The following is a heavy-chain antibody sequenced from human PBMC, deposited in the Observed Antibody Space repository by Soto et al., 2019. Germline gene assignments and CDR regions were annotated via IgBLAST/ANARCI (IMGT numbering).Heavy chain of an antibody. CDR1: GYTFTSYA. Sequence: ASVKVSCKASGYTFTSYAMHWVRQAPGQRLEWMGWINAGNGNTKYSQKFQGRVTITRDTSASTAYMELSSLRSEDTAVYYCARELGYCSSTSCGGNYYYMDVWGKGTTVTVSS. CDR3: ARELGYCSSTSCGGNYYYMDV. V-gene: IGHV1-3*01. CDR2: INAGNGNT. J-gene: IGHJ6*03. D-gene: IGHD2-2*01.